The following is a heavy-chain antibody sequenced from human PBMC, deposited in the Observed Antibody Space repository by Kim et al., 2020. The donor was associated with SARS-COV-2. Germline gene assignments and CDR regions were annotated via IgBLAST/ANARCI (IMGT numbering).Heavy chain of an antibody. Sequence: GGSLRLSCAASGFTVSSNYMSWVRQAPGKGLEWVSVIYSGGSTYYADSVKGRFTISRDNSKNTLYLQMNSLRAEDTAVYYCARDRSYYGSGSYWGGGSAYYYGMDVWGQGTTVTVSS. CDR2: IYSGGST. D-gene: IGHD3-10*01. CDR1: GFTVSSNY. CDR3: ARDRSYYGSGSYWGGGSAYYYGMDV. V-gene: IGHV3-66*02. J-gene: IGHJ6*02.